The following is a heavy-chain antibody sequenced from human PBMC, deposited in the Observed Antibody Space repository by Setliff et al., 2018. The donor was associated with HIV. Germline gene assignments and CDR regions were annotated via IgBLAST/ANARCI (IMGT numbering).Heavy chain of an antibody. J-gene: IGHJ6*02. CDR2: ISRSSGTT. CDR3: ARVGDYNFWSGYKYNYYYGMDV. D-gene: IGHD3-3*01. Sequence: GGSLRLSCTASGFTFNIYSMNWVRQAPGKGLEWVSYISRSSGTTYYADSVKGRFTISRDNSKNTLYLQMNSLRAEDTAVYYCARVGDYNFWSGYKYNYYYGMDVWGQGTTVTVSS. V-gene: IGHV3-48*01. CDR1: GFTFNIYS.